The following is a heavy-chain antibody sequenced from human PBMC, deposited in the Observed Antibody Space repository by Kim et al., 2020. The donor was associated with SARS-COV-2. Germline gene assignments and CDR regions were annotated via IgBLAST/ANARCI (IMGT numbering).Heavy chain of an antibody. D-gene: IGHD6-19*01. CDR3: ARGGPGAVAPY. V-gene: IGHV1-46*01. Sequence: TSYAQKFQGRVTMTRDTSTSTVYMELSSLRSEDTAVYYWARGGPGAVAPYWGQGTLVTVSS. CDR2: T. J-gene: IGHJ4*02.